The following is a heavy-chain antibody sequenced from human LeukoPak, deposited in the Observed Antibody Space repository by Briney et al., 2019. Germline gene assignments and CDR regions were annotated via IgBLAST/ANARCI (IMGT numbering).Heavy chain of an antibody. J-gene: IGHJ4*02. Sequence: SETLSLTCTVSGGSIGSKSYYWGWIRQPPGKGLEWIGTIYYSVSTYYNPSLKSRVTISVDTSKNQFSLKLSSVTAADTAVYYCLVDFWSANHFDNWGQGTLVTVSS. CDR2: IYYSVST. V-gene: IGHV4-39*01. CDR1: GGSIGSKSYY. D-gene: IGHD3-3*01. CDR3: LVDFWSANHFDN.